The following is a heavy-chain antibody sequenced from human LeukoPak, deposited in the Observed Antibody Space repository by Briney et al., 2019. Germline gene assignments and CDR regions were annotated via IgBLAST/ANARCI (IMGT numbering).Heavy chain of an antibody. CDR2: ITTSDGNT. D-gene: IGHD7-27*01. CDR3: AKDGGLWVSAHWGDS. J-gene: IGHJ4*02. V-gene: IGHV3-23*01. CDR1: GFTFSSYW. Sequence: GGSLRLSCAASGFTFSSYWMSWVRQAPGKGLEWVSTITTSDGNTYYADSVKGRFTVSRGNSKNTLFLQMNSLRAEDTAVYYCAKDGGLWVSAHWGDSWGRGTLVTVSS.